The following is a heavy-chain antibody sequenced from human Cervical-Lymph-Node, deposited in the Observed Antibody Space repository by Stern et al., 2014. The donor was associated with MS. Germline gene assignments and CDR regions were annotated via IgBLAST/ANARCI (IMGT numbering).Heavy chain of an antibody. CDR2: TNPNTGGT. CDR1: GYTFTNYY. V-gene: IGHV1-2*06. D-gene: IGHD5-24*01. CDR3: ARESQRGYFYGLDV. Sequence: QVQLVQSGADVKKPGASVKVSCKASGYTFTNYYIHWVRQAPGQGLEWMGRTNPNTGGTSYAQKFQGRVTMSRDTSISTAYMELKSLRSDDMAVYYCARESQRGYFYGLDVWGQGTTVTVSS. J-gene: IGHJ6*02.